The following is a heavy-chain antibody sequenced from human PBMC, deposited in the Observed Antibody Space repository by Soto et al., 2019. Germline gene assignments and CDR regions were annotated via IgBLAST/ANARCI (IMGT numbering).Heavy chain of an antibody. CDR1: GGTFSSYA. Sequence: SVKVSCKASGGTFSSYAISWVRQAPGQGLEWMGGIIPIFGTANYAQKFQGRVTITADESMSTAYMELSSLRSEDTAVYYCARVGGRYVSPYNWFDPWGQGTLVTVSS. CDR2: IIPIFGTA. D-gene: IGHD3-16*01. CDR3: ARVGGRYVSPYNWFDP. V-gene: IGHV1-69*13. J-gene: IGHJ5*02.